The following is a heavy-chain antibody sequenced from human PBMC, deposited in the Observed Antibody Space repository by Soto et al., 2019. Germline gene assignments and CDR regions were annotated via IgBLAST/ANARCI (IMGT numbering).Heavy chain of an antibody. CDR3: ARRIQLWTTFDY. CDR2: IYYSGST. D-gene: IGHD5-18*01. J-gene: IGHJ4*02. V-gene: IGHV4-39*01. Sequence: SESLSLTCTVSGGSISSSSYYWGWIRQPPGKGLEWIGSIYYSGSTYYNPSLKSRVTISVDTSKNQFSLKLSSVTAADTAVYYCARRIQLWTTFDYWGQGTLVTVSS. CDR1: GGSISSSSYY.